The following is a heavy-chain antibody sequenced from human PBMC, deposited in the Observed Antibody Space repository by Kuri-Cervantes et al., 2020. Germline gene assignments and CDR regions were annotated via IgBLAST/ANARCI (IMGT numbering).Heavy chain of an antibody. CDR1: GFTVSSNY. Sequence: GGSLRLSCAASGFTVSSNYMSWVRQAPGTGLEWVSVIYSGGSTYYADSVKGRFTISRDNSKNTLYLQMNSLRAEDTAVYYCARMIRTTVVTRDYWGQGTLVTVSS. D-gene: IGHD4-23*01. CDR3: ARMIRTTVVTRDY. V-gene: IGHV3-53*05. J-gene: IGHJ4*02. CDR2: IYSGGST.